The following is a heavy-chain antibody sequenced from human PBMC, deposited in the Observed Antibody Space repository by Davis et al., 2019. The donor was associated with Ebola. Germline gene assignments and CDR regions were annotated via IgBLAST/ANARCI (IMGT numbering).Heavy chain of an antibody. CDR3: ARGKFWGGDYGMDV. CDR2: INSDGSST. V-gene: IGHV3-74*01. CDR1: GFTFSSYW. D-gene: IGHD3-3*01. J-gene: IGHJ6*02. Sequence: HTGGSLRLSCAASGFTFSSYWMHWVRQAQGKGLVWVSRINSDGSSTSYADSVKGRFTISRDNAKHTLYLQMNSLRAEDTAVYYCARGKFWGGDYGMDVWGQGTTVTVSS.